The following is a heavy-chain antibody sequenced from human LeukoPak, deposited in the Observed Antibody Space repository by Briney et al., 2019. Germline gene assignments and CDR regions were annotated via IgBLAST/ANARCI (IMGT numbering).Heavy chain of an antibody. CDR2: IDDSGIT. J-gene: IGHJ6*03. D-gene: IGHD3-10*01. V-gene: IGHV4-59*12. CDR1: GGSISSYY. Sequence: SETLSLTCTVSGGSISSYYWSWIRQTPGQGLEWIGNIDDSGITHYFPSLWSRATISRDIPNNQFSLKLSSVTAADTAVYYCARGSSYMDVWGKGTAVTVSS. CDR3: ARGSSYMDV.